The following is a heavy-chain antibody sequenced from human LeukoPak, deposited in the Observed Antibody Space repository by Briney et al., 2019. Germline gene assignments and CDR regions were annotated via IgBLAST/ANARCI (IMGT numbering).Heavy chain of an antibody. D-gene: IGHD6-13*01. V-gene: IGHV1-69*06. Sequence: REASVKVSCNASGGIFSNFAISWVRQAPGQGLEWMGGIIPIFGTSYYAQKFQGRVTIIADRSTSTAYMELSSLRSDDTAVYYCATTGQQLVDGDWFDPWGQGTLVTVSS. CDR2: IIPIFGTS. CDR3: ATTGQQLVDGDWFDP. CDR1: GGIFSNFA. J-gene: IGHJ5*02.